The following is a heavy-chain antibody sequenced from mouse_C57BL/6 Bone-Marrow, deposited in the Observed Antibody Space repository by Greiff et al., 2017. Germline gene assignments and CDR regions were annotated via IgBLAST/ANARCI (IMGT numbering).Heavy chain of an antibody. D-gene: IGHD2-1*01. CDR1: GFSLTSYG. V-gene: IGHV2-2*01. Sequence: QVQLKESGPGLVQPSQSLSITCTVSGFSLTSYGVHWVRQSPGKGLEWLGVIWSGGSTDYNAAFISRLSISKDNSKSQVFFKMNSLQADDTAIYYCARKGRGNYPLAYWGQGTLVTVSA. CDR2: IWSGGST. CDR3: ARKGRGNYPLAY. J-gene: IGHJ3*01.